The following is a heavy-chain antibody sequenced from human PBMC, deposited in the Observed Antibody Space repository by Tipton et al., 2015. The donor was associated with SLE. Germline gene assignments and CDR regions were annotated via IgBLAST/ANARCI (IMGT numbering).Heavy chain of an antibody. D-gene: IGHD1-1*01. CDR3: ARNLGPTEDTSGYTDVFDI. Sequence: TLSLTCTVSNGSITNYYWTWIRQPPRMGLQFLGYMDYTGRTSNYHPSLNRRLSMSVDTSQNQISLRLTSVTAADTALYYCARNLGPTEDTSGYTDVFDIWGQGTMVTVSS. J-gene: IGHJ3*02. V-gene: IGHV4-59*13. CDR1: NGSITNYY. CDR2: MDYTGRT.